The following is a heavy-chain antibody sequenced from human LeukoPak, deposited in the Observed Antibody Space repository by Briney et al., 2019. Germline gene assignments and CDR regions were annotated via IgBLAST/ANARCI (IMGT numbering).Heavy chain of an antibody. D-gene: IGHD4-11*01. CDR3: ARVSDYRFNWFDP. V-gene: IGHV4-39*07. Sequence: SETLSLTCTVSGDSINSDHYYWGWIRQPPGKGLEWIGTIYYTGRTYYNPSLKSRITMSMDTSKNQFSLKLSSVTAADTAVYYCARVSDYRFNWFDPWGQGTLVTVSS. J-gene: IGHJ5*02. CDR2: IYYTGRT. CDR1: GDSINSDHYY.